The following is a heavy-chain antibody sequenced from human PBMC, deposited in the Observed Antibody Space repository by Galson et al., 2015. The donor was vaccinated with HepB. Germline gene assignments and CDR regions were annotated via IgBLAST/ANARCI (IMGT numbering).Heavy chain of an antibody. J-gene: IGHJ5*02. D-gene: IGHD1-26*01. CDR3: TNGQKWEFPHWSDP. Sequence: SLRLSCAATGLTFSTYAMSWVRQAPGKGPEWISGISGGGGRTDYADCVKGRFTISRDNSRNTLYLQMNSLRAEDTAIYYCTNGQKWEFPHWSDPWGQGTLVTVSS. V-gene: IGHV3-23*01. CDR1: GLTFSTYA. CDR2: ISGGGGRT.